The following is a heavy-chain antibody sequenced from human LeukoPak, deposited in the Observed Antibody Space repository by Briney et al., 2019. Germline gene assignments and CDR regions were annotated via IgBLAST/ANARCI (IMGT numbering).Heavy chain of an antibody. J-gene: IGHJ5*02. D-gene: IGHD2-15*01. CDR3: ARGDIADP. CDR2: ISSSGSTI. V-gene: IGHV3-11*04. Sequence: PSETLSLTCAVYGGSFSGYYWSWIRQAPGKGLEWVSYISSSGSTIYYADSVKGRFTISRDNAKNSLYLQMNSLRAEDTAVYYCARGDIADPWGQGTLVTVSS. CDR1: GGSFSGYY.